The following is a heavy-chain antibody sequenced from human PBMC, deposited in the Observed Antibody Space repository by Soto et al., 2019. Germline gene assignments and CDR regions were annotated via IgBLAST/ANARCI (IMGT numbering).Heavy chain of an antibody. CDR2: INAGNGNT. Sequence: QVQLVQSGAEVKKPGASVKVSCKASGYTFTSYAMHWVRQAPGQRLEWMGWINAGNGNTKYSQKLHGRVTITRDPSASTAYIELSSLRSEDTAVYYCARGGSLYWYFDLWGRGTLVTVSS. J-gene: IGHJ2*01. CDR1: GYTFTSYA. V-gene: IGHV1-3*01. CDR3: ARGGSLYWYFDL. D-gene: IGHD1-26*01.